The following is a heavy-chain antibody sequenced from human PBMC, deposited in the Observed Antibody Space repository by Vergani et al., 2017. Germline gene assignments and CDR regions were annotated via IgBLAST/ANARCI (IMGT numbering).Heavy chain of an antibody. CDR2: INHSGYT. Sequence: QVQLQQWGAGLLKPSETLSLTCGVYGGSFSGYYWSRIRQSPGKGLEWIGEINHSGYTTYNPSLKSRVTRSVDTSKNQFSLKVSSVTDADTAVYYCASQWIAAAGNFDNWGQGTLVTVSS. V-gene: IGHV4-34*01. CDR3: ASQWIAAAGNFDN. CDR1: GGSFSGYY. J-gene: IGHJ4*02. D-gene: IGHD6-13*01.